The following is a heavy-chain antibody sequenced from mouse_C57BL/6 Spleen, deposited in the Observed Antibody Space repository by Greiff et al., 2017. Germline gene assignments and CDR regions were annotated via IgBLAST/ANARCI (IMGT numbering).Heavy chain of an antibody. CDR1: GYTFTSYW. Sequence: VQLQQPGAELVKPGASVKMSCKASGYTFTSYWITWVKQRPGQGLEWIGDIYPGSGSTNYNEKFKSKATLTVDTSSSTAYMQLSSLTSEDSAVYYCARGASYGSSYDWYFDVWGTGTTVTVSS. CDR2: IYPGSGST. D-gene: IGHD1-1*01. J-gene: IGHJ1*03. V-gene: IGHV1-55*01. CDR3: ARGASYGSSYDWYFDV.